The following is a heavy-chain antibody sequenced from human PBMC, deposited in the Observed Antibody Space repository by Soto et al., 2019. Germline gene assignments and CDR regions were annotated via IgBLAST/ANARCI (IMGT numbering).Heavy chain of an antibody. CDR3: ARGSYGDQEQYYYYGMDV. CDR2: IYYSGST. CDR1: GVSISSYY. D-gene: IGHD4-17*01. J-gene: IGHJ6*02. Sequence: SETLSLTCTVSGVSISSYYWSWIRQPPGKGLEWIGYIYYSGSTNYNPSLKSRVTISVDTSKNQFSLKLSSVTAADTAVYYCARGSYGDQEQYYYYGMDVWGQGTTVTAP. V-gene: IGHV4-59*01.